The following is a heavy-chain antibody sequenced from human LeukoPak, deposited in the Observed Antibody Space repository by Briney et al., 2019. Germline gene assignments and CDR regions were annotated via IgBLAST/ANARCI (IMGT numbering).Heavy chain of an antibody. V-gene: IGHV1-18*01. CDR2: ISAYNGNT. J-gene: IGHJ6*02. D-gene: IGHD5-12*01. CDR1: GYTFTSYA. Sequence: ASVKVSCKASGYTFTSYAISWVRQAPGQGLEWMGWISAYNGNTNYAQKLQGRVTMTTDTSTSTAYMELRSLRSVDTAVYYCARDLPISVATISFNYYYYGMDVWVQGTTVTVSS. CDR3: ARDLPISVATISFNYYYYGMDV.